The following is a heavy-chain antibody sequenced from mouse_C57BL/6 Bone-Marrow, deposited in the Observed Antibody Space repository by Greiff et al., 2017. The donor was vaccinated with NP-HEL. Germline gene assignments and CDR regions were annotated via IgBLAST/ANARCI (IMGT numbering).Heavy chain of an antibody. Sequence: DVMLVESGGGLVQSGRSLRLSCATSGFTFSDFYMEWVRQAPGKGLEWIAASRNKANDYTTEYSASVKGRFIVSRDTSQSILYLQMNALRAEDTAMYYCARENYSNPFAYWGQGTLVTVSA. J-gene: IGHJ3*01. CDR1: GFTFSDFY. CDR3: ARENYSNPFAY. V-gene: IGHV7-1*01. CDR2: SRNKANDYTT. D-gene: IGHD2-5*01.